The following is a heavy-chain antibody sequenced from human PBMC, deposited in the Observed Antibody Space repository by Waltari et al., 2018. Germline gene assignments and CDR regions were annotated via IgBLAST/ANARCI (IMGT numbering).Heavy chain of an antibody. J-gene: IGHJ6*02. CDR3: AWVTYYYDSSGYPRYYYGMDV. V-gene: IGHV2-26*04. D-gene: IGHD3-22*01. Sequence: QVTLKESGPVLVKPTETLTLTCTVSGFSLSNARMGVSWIRQPPGKALEWLAHIFSNDEKSYSTSLKSRLTISKDTSKSQVVLTMTNMDPVDTATYYCAWVTYYYDSSGYPRYYYGMDVWGQGTTVTVSS. CDR1: GFSLSNARMG. CDR2: IFSNDEK.